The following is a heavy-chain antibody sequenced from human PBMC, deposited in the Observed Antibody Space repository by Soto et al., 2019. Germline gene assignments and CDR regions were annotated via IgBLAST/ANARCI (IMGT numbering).Heavy chain of an antibody. CDR3: TADDSVASANVDY. CDR2: IRSKAEGGTA. J-gene: IGHJ4*02. CDR1: GFTFRNAW. Sequence: EVQLVESGGGLVKPGGTLRLSCAASGFTFRNAWMSWVRQFPGKGLEWVGRIRSKAEGGTADYAAPVEGRFTISRDDSKTTLYLQMNSLKTEDTAVYFCTADDSVASANVDYWGQGTLVTVSP. V-gene: IGHV3-15*01. D-gene: IGHD2-15*01.